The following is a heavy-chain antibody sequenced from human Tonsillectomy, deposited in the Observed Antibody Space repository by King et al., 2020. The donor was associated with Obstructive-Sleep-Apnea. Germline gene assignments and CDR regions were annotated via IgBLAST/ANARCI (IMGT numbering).Heavy chain of an antibody. J-gene: IGHJ6*02. CDR2: IYHSGST. D-gene: IGHD4-17*01. Sequence: QLQESGPGLVKPSGTLSLTCAVSGGSISSSNWWRWVRQPPGKGLEWIGEIYHSGSTNYNPSLKSRVPISVEKSKNQFSLKLSSVTSADTAVYYCARDALRFYYYHGMDVWGQGTTVTVS. V-gene: IGHV4-4*02. CDR3: ARDALRFYYYHGMDV. CDR1: GGSISSSNW.